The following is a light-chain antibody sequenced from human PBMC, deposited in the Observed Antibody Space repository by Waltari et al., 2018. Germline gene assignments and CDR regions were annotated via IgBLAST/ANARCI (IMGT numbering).Light chain of an antibody. CDR1: QSISSL. Sequence: DIQMTQSPSSLSASVGDKVTISCRASQSISSLLAWYQQKPGKAPKPLIYKASSLESGVPSRFSGSGSGTDFTLTISSLQPEDFATYYCQQYNSVPFTFGPGTKLDIK. CDR3: QQYNSVPFT. J-gene: IGKJ3*01. CDR2: KAS. V-gene: IGKV1-5*01.